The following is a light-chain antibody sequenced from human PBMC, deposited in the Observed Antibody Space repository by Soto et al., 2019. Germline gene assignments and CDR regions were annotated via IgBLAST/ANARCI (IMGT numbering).Light chain of an antibody. CDR2: GAS. CDR3: QQYNSWACT. V-gene: IGKV3-15*01. J-gene: IGKJ1*01. Sequence: EIVMTQSPATLSVSPGERATLSCRASQSVSSNLAWYQQKPGQAPRLLIYGASTRATGIPARFSGSGSGTEFTLTISSLQSVDFAVDYWQQYNSWACTFGQGSKVEIK. CDR1: QSVSSN.